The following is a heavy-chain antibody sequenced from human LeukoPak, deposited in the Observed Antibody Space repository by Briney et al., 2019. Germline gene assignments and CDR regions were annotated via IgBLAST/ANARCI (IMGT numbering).Heavy chain of an antibody. CDR2: ISSSGSTI. CDR3: AREAGYCSSTSCSYYYYMDV. V-gene: IGHV3-11*04. CDR1: GFTFSDYY. D-gene: IGHD2-2*03. J-gene: IGHJ6*03. Sequence: GGSLRLSCAASGFTFSDYYMPWVRQAPGRGLERVSYISSSGSTIYYADSAKGRFTISRDSAKNSLFLQMNSLRAEDTAVYYCAREAGYCSSTSCSYYYYMDVWGKGTTVTVSS.